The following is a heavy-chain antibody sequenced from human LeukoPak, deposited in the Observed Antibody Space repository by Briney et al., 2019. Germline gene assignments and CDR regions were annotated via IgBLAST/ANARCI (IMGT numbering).Heavy chain of an antibody. D-gene: IGHD3-10*01. CDR3: ARVYSANGYGSGYYDY. J-gene: IGHJ4*02. V-gene: IGHV3-33*05. CDR2: ISYDGSNK. Sequence: SCKASGYTLPGYGINWVRQAPGKGLEWVAVISYDGSNKYYADSVKGRFTISRDNSKNTLYLQMNSLRAEDTAVYYCARVYSANGYGSGYYDYWGQGTLVTVSS. CDR1: GYTLPGYG.